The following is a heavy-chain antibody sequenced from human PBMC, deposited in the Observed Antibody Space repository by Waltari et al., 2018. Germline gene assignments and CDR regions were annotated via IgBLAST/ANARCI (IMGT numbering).Heavy chain of an antibody. CDR3: ATAAYCGGDCYSGWYFDL. CDR1: GYTFTSYA. D-gene: IGHD2-21*01. CDR2: VDPEAGET. V-gene: IGHV1-69-2*01. J-gene: IGHJ2*01. Sequence: VQLVQSGAEVKKPGASVKVSCKASGYTFTSYAMHWVQQAPGKGLEWMGLVDPEAGETIYAEKFQGRVTITADTSTDTAYMELSSLRSEDTAVYYCATAAYCGGDCYSGWYFDLWGRGTLVTVSS.